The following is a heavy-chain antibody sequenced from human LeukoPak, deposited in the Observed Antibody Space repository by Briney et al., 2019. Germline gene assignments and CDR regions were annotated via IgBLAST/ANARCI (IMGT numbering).Heavy chain of an antibody. D-gene: IGHD2-2*01. J-gene: IGHJ2*01. V-gene: IGHV3-21*01. CDR2: ISSSSSYI. CDR3: ARPPDKYCSSTSCYSWYFDL. Sequence: GGSLRLSCAASGFTFGSYSMNWVRQAPGKGLEWVSSISSSSSYIYYADSVKGRFTISRDNAKNSLYLQMNSLRAEDTAVYYCARPPDKYCSSTSCYSWYFDLWGRGTLVTVSS. CDR1: GFTFGSYS.